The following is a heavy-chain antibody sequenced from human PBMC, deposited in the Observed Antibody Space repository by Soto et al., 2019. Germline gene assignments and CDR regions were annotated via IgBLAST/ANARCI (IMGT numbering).Heavy chain of an antibody. Sequence: QITLKESGPTLVKPTQTLTLTCSSSGFSLSTRGVGVGWIRQPPGKALEWLALIFWDDDKWYSPSLRSRLTITEDASKNQVVLTMTNMDPVDTAPYYCARRSRGYAYDFDQWGQGTLVTVSS. D-gene: IGHD5-12*01. CDR1: GFSLSTRGVG. J-gene: IGHJ4*02. CDR3: ARRSRGYAYDFDQ. CDR2: IFWDDDK. V-gene: IGHV2-5*02.